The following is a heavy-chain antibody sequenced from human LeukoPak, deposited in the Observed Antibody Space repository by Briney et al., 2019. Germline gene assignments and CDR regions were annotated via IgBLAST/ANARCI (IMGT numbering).Heavy chain of an antibody. CDR2: IYYSGST. Sequence: SETLSLTCTVSGGSISSSSYYWGWIRQPPGKGLEWIGSIYYSGSTYYNPSLKSRVTISVDTSKNQFSLKLSSATAADTAVYYCARDLQFLEWLFPNWFDPWGQGTLVTVSS. CDR1: GGSISSSSYY. D-gene: IGHD3-3*01. V-gene: IGHV4-39*07. J-gene: IGHJ5*02. CDR3: ARDLQFLEWLFPNWFDP.